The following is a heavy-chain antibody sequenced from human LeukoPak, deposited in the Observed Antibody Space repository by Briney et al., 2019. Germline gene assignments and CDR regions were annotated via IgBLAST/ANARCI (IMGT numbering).Heavy chain of an antibody. D-gene: IGHD2-2*01. CDR3: ARDFIPGTTWDY. Sequence: SSETLSLTCTVSGGSISSYYWSWIRQPPGKGLEWIGYIYYSGSTNYNPSLKSRVTISVDTSKNQFSLKLSSVTAADTAVYYCARDFIPGTTWDYWGQGTLVTVSS. V-gene: IGHV4-59*01. CDR1: GGSISSYY. CDR2: IYYSGST. J-gene: IGHJ4*02.